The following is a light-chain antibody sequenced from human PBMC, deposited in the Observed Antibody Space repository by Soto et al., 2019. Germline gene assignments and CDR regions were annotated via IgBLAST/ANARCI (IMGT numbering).Light chain of an antibody. Sequence: DIQMTQSLSTLSASVGDRVTITCRASQSISSWLAWYQQKPGKAPKLLIYDASSLESGVPSRFSGSGSGTAFTLTISSLQPDDFATYYCQQYNSYPWTFGQGTKVEIK. V-gene: IGKV1-5*01. J-gene: IGKJ1*01. CDR1: QSISSW. CDR3: QQYNSYPWT. CDR2: DAS.